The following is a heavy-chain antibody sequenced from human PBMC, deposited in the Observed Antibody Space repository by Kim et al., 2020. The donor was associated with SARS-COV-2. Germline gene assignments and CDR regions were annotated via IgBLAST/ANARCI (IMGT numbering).Heavy chain of an antibody. D-gene: IGHD6-13*01. Sequence: GGSLRLSCAASGFTFGDSYMSWIRQAPGKGLEWVSYIRSDSTYTNYADSVKGRFTISRDNAKNSLYLQMNSLRAEDTAVYYCARGEGGQQLPGEWGQGTLVIVSS. CDR3: ARGEGGQQLPGE. CDR2: IRSDSTYT. V-gene: IGHV3-11*06. CDR1: GFTFGDSY. J-gene: IGHJ4*02.